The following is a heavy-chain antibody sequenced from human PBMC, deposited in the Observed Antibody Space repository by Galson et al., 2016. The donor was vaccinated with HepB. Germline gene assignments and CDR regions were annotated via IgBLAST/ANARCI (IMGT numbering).Heavy chain of an antibody. D-gene: IGHD2-2*01. CDR2: IDSAGDT. J-gene: IGHJ4*02. CDR1: GFIFSDYD. CDR3: ARALLGGGAGGSDTVAVPSAMDH. Sequence: SLRLSCAASGFIFSDYDMHWVRQVTGKSLEWVSAIDSAGDTFYPGSVKGRFTISRENAKNSLYLQMNGLRAGEPAVYYCARALLGGGAGGSDTVAVPSAMDHWGQGTLVTVSS. V-gene: IGHV3-13*01.